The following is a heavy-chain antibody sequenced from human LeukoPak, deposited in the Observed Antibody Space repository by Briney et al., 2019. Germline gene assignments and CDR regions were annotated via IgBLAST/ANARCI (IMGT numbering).Heavy chain of an antibody. V-gene: IGHV4-59*08. CDR2: IYYSGST. CDR1: GGSISSYY. D-gene: IGHD6-13*01. J-gene: IGHJ4*02. Sequence: SETLSLTCTVSGGSISSYYWSWIRQPPGKGLDWIGYIYYSGSTNYNPPLKSRVTISVDTSKNQFSLKLSSVTAADTAVYYCARRDSSSCIDYWGQGTLVTVSS. CDR3: ARRDSSSCIDY.